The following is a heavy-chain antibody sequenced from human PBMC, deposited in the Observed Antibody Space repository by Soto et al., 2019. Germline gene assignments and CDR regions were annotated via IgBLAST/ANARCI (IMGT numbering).Heavy chain of an antibody. CDR3: SRAHEVARFDS. J-gene: IGHJ5*01. Sequence: GGSLRLSCTASGFSFSSYTMNWVRQEPGKGLQWVASITNIVTHTYSAYSVKGRFTISRDNDNNSLYLQMNNLRAKDTATYYCSRAHEVARFDSWGLGTLVTVSS. D-gene: IGHD2-15*01. CDR2: ITNIVTHT. CDR1: GFSFSSYT. V-gene: IGHV3-21*06.